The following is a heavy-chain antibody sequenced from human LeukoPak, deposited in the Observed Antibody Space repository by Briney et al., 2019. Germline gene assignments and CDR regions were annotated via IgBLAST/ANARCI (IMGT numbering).Heavy chain of an antibody. V-gene: IGHV3-30-3*01. CDR3: STGGSYYEGFDS. CDR2: ISYDGSNK. CDR1: GFTFSSYA. Sequence: GGSLRLSCAASGFTFSSYAMHWVRQAPGKGLEWVAVISYDGSNKYYADSVKGRFTISRDNSKNTLSLQMNSLKTEDTAVYYCSTGGSYYEGFDSWGQGTLVTVSS. D-gene: IGHD1-26*01. J-gene: IGHJ4*02.